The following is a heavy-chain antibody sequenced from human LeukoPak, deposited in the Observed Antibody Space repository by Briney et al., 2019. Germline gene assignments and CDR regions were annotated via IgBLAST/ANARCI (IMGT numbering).Heavy chain of an antibody. CDR2: ISGSGGST. J-gene: IGHJ5*02. Sequence: PGGSLRLSCAASGFTFSSYAMSWVRQAPGKGLEWVSAISGSGGSTYYADSVKGRFTISRDNSKNTLYLQKNSLRAEDTAVYYCAKDYCSSTSCYIPNWFDPWGQGTLVTVSS. CDR1: GFTFSSYA. D-gene: IGHD2-2*02. V-gene: IGHV3-23*01. CDR3: AKDYCSSTSCYIPNWFDP.